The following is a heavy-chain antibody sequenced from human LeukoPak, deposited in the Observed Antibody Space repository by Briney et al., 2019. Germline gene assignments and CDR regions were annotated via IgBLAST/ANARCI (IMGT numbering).Heavy chain of an antibody. CDR1: GYTFTTSA. Sequence: ASVKVSCKASGYTFTTSATHWVRQAPGQRLEWMGWINAGSGDTKYSQKFQGRVTFTRDTSASTAYMALSSLRFEDTAVYFCARDQSLGSYPDYWGQGTLVTVS. D-gene: IGHD3-10*01. CDR3: ARDQSLGSYPDY. J-gene: IGHJ4*02. CDR2: INAGSGDT. V-gene: IGHV1-3*01.